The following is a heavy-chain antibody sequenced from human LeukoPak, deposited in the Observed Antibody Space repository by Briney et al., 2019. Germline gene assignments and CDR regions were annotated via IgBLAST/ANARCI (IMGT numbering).Heavy chain of an antibody. D-gene: IGHD2-2*01. CDR2: IFSSGGT. V-gene: IGHV4-59*01. J-gene: IGHJ2*01. Sequence: SETLSLTCTVSGASLSRYYWSWFRQPPGKGLECIGYIFSSGGTKYNPSLESRLTISVDTSRDQVSLSLTSMTPADTAVYYCARKSTAAAASHLWGRGTLVTLSS. CDR1: GASLSRYY. CDR3: ARKSTAAAASHL.